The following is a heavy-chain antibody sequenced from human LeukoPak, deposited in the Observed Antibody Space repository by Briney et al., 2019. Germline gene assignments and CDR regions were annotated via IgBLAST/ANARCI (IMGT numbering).Heavy chain of an antibody. D-gene: IGHD3-22*01. CDR3: ARGPGTRIVVSNEYFHH. Sequence: PGASVKVSCTASGYTFTSYGISWVRQAPGQGLEWMGWISAYNGNTNYAQKLQGRVTMTTDTSTSTAYMELRSLRSDDTAVYYCARGPGTRIVVSNEYFHHWGQGTLVTVSS. J-gene: IGHJ1*01. V-gene: IGHV1-18*01. CDR2: ISAYNGNT. CDR1: GYTFTSYG.